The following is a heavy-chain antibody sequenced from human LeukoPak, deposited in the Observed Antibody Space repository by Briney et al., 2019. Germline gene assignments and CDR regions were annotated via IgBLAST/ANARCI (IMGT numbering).Heavy chain of an antibody. CDR1: GGSISSSSYY. J-gene: IGHJ4*02. CDR2: IYYSGST. Sequence: SETLSLTCTVSGGSISSSSYYWGWIRQPPGKGLEGIGRIYYSGSTYYNPSLKSRVTISVDTSKNQLPPKLSSVTAADTAVYYCARQDYDILTGYYPFDYWGQGTLVTVSS. D-gene: IGHD3-9*01. V-gene: IGHV4-39*01. CDR3: ARQDYDILTGYYPFDY.